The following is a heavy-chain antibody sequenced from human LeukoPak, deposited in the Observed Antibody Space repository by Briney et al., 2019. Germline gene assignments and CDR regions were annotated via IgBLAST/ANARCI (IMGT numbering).Heavy chain of an antibody. V-gene: IGHV4-38-2*02. CDR2: IYHSGST. Sequence: SETLSLTCTVSGYSISSGYYWGWIRQPPGKGLEWIGSIYHSGSTYYNPSLKSRVTISVDTSKNQFSLKLSSVTAADTAVYYCARGYSSSWYFNWFDPWGQGTLVTVSS. J-gene: IGHJ5*02. CDR1: GYSISSGYY. CDR3: ARGYSSSWYFNWFDP. D-gene: IGHD6-13*01.